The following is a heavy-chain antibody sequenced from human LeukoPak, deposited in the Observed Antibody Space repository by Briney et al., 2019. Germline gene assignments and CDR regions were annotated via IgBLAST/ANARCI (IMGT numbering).Heavy chain of an antibody. CDR1: GFTFSSYA. CDR2: ISGSGGST. D-gene: IGHD2-21*01. V-gene: IGHV3-23*01. CDR3: AKDSLAYCGGDCYTEYFQH. J-gene: IGHJ1*01. Sequence: PGGSLRLSCAASGFTFSSYAMSWVRQAPGKGLEWVSAISGSGGSTYYADSVKGRFTISRDNSKNTLYLQMNSLRAEDTAVYYCAKDSLAYCGGDCYTEYFQHWGQGTLVTVSS.